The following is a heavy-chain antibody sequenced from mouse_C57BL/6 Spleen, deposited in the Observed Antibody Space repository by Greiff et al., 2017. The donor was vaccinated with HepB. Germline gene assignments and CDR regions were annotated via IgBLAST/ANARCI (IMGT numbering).Heavy chain of an antibody. CDR3: ASPGVYYDYAWFAY. CDR2: ISSGSSTI. V-gene: IGHV5-17*01. CDR1: GFTFSDYG. D-gene: IGHD2-4*01. J-gene: IGHJ3*01. Sequence: DVKLVESGGGLVKPGGSLKLSCAASGFTFSDYGMHWVRQAPEKGLEWVAYISSGSSTIYYADTVKGRFTISRDNAKNTLFLQMTSLRSEDTAMYYCASPGVYYDYAWFAYWGQGTLVTVSA.